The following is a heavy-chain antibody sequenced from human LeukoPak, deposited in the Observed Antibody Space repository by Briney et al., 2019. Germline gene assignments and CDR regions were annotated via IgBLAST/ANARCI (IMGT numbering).Heavy chain of an antibody. D-gene: IGHD3-3*01. V-gene: IGHV4-59*08. CDR1: GGSISSYY. CDR3: ARGYYDFWSTSYYYYMDV. Sequence: SETLSLTCTVSGGSISSYYWSWIRQPPGKGLEWIGYIYYSGSTNYNPSLKSRVTISVDTSKNQFSLKLSSVTAADTAVYYCARGYYDFWSTSYYYYMDVWGKGTTVTVSS. CDR2: IYYSGST. J-gene: IGHJ6*03.